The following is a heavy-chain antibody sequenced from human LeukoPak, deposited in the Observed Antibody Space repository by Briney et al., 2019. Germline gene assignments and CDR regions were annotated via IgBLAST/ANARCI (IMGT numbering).Heavy chain of an antibody. D-gene: IGHD3-10*01. CDR3: TTETGYYGSGSYLHIGFGEDY. V-gene: IGHV3-15*01. Sequence: PGGSLRLSCAASGFTFRNASMSWVRQAPGKGLEWVGRIKSKTDGGTTDYAAPVKGRFTISRDDSKNTLYLQMNSLKTEDTAVYYCTTETGYYGSGSYLHIGFGEDYWGQGTLVTVSS. J-gene: IGHJ4*02. CDR2: IKSKTDGGTT. CDR1: GFTFRNAS.